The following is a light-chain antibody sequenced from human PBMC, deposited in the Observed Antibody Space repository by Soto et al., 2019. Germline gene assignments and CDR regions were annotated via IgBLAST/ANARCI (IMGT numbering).Light chain of an antibody. V-gene: IGKV3-20*01. CDR1: QSISSY. CDR3: QQYGSSPRT. Sequence: EVVLRQSPGTLSLSPTERATLSCRASQSISSYLAWYQQKPGQAPRLLIYGASSRATGIPDRFSGSGSGTDFTLTISRLEPEDFAVYYCQQYGSSPRTFGQGTKVDVK. J-gene: IGKJ1*01. CDR2: GAS.